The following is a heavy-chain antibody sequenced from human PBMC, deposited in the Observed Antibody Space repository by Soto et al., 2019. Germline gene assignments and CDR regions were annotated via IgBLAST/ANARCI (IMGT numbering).Heavy chain of an antibody. CDR1: GYTFTSYG. D-gene: IGHD3-3*01. CDR3: ARDPRPPYDFWSGEYYYYMDV. Sequence: GASVKVSCKASGYTFTSYGISWVRQAPGQGLEWMGWISAYNGNTNYAQKLQGRVTMTTDTSTSTAYMELRSLRSDDTAVYYCARDPRPPYDFWSGEYYYYMDVWGKGTTVTVSS. J-gene: IGHJ6*03. CDR2: ISAYNGNT. V-gene: IGHV1-18*01.